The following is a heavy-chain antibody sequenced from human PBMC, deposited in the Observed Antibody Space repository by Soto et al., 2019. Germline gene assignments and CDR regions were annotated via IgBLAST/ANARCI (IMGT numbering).Heavy chain of an antibody. CDR1: GFTFSSYA. D-gene: IGHD6-13*01. Sequence: HPGGSLRLSCAASGFTFSSYAMSWVRQAPGKGLEWVSAISGSGGSTYYAESVKGRFTISRDNSKNTLYLQMNSLRAEDMAVYYCAKGRSSWSPFDYWGQGTLVTVSS. CDR2: ISGSGGST. J-gene: IGHJ4*02. CDR3: AKGRSSWSPFDY. V-gene: IGHV3-23*01.